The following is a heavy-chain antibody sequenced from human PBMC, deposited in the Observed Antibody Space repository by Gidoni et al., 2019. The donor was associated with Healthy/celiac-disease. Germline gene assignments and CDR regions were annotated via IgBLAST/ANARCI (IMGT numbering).Heavy chain of an antibody. D-gene: IGHD6-13*01. V-gene: IGHV4-34*01. J-gene: IGHJ3*02. CDR1: GGSFSCYY. CDR3: ARSTAYSSSWYRGGDAFDI. Sequence: QVQLPPWGAGLLKPSETLSLTCAVHGGSFSCYYWSWIRQHPGKGLEWIGEINHSGSTNCNPSLKSRVTISVDTSKNQFSLKLSSVTAADTAVYYCARSTAYSSSWYRGGDAFDIWGQGTMVTVSS. CDR2: INHSGST.